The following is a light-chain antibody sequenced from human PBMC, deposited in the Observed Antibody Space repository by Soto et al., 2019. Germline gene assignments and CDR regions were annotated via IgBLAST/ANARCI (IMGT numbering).Light chain of an antibody. CDR2: GTS. J-gene: IGKJ1*01. V-gene: IGKV3-20*01. CDR3: HQYGSSQT. Sequence: EIVLTQSPGTLSLSPGERATLSCRASQSVRSSYFAWYQQKPGQAPRLLIDGTSSRAAGIADRFSGFGSGTDFTLTSSRLEPEDYAVYYCHQYGSSQTFGQGTKVDIK. CDR1: QSVRSSY.